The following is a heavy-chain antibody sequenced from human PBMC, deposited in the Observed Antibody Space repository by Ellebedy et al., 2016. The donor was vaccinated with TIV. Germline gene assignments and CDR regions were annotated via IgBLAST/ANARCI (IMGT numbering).Heavy chain of an antibody. CDR3: ARDSRLTSFEPYGMDV. V-gene: IGHV4-31*03. J-gene: IGHJ6*02. Sequence: SETLSLXXTVSGGSVSDGSTSTTDYYWSWIRQHPGKGLEWIGYIYHSGTTYYNPSLKSRVSISVDTSKNQVSLRLRSVTVADTAVYYCARDSRLTSFEPYGMDVWGQGTTVIVSS. CDR1: GGSVSDGSTSTTDYY. D-gene: IGHD3-3*01. CDR2: IYHSGTT.